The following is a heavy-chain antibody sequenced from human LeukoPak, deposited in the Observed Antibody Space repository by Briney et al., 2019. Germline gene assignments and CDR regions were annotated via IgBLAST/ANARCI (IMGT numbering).Heavy chain of an antibody. Sequence: GASVKVSCKASGYIFTNYGISWVRQAPGQGLEWMGWISANNGNTNYAQKFQVRVTLTTDTSTSTAYMELRSLTSDDTAVYSCVRDLGSGWPDYWGQGTQVTVSS. CDR3: VRDLGSGWPDY. J-gene: IGHJ4*02. CDR1: GYIFTNYG. CDR2: ISANNGNT. V-gene: IGHV1-18*01. D-gene: IGHD6-19*01.